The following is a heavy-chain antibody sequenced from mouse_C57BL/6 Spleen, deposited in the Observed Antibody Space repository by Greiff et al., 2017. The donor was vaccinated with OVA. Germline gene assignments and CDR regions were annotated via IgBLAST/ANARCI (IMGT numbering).Heavy chain of an antibody. Sequence: VQLQQSGPVLARPGASVKMSCKTSGYTFTSYWMHWVNQRPGKGLEWIGAIYPGNSDPSYNQKFKGKAKLTAVTSASTAYMELSSLTNEDSAVYYCTGYGNYVNAIDYWGQGTSVTVSS. D-gene: IGHD2-1*01. J-gene: IGHJ4*01. V-gene: IGHV1-5*01. CDR1: GYTFTSYW. CDR3: TGYGNYVNAIDY. CDR2: IYPGNSDP.